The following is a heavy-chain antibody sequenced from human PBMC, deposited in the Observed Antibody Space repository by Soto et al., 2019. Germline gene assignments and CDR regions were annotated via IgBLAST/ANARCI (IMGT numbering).Heavy chain of an antibody. V-gene: IGHV3-7*01. D-gene: IGHD6-19*01. CDR2: IKQDGSEK. CDR1: GFTFSSYW. Sequence: PGGSLRLSCAASGFTFSSYWMSWVRRAPGKGLEWVANIKQDGSEKYYVDSVKGRFTISRDNSKNTLYLQMNSLRAEDTAVYYCAKDHRKIAVAGYAFDIWGQGTMVTVSS. J-gene: IGHJ3*02. CDR3: AKDHRKIAVAGYAFDI.